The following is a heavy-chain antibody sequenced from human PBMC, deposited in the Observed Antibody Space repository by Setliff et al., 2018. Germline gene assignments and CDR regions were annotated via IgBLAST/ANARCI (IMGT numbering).Heavy chain of an antibody. CDR2: IIPVFRTA. J-gene: IGHJ4*02. Sequence: GASVKVSCKASGGTFRSDGFNWVRQAPGQGLEWMGRIIPVFRTADYAPILQGRVTISADESTTTAYMELSSLTSDDPAVYYCARDTRDKFDSSGYYLSFDSWGQGTLVTVSS. V-gene: IGHV1-69*13. D-gene: IGHD3-22*01. CDR3: ARDTRDKFDSSGYYLSFDS. CDR1: GGTFRSDG.